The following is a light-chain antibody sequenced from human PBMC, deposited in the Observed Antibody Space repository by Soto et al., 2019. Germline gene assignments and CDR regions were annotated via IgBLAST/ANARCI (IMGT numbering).Light chain of an antibody. J-gene: IGKJ5*01. Sequence: EIVMTQSPASLSVSPGERATLSCRASQSVRSNLAWYQQKPGQAPRLLISGASTRAPGIPVRFSGSGPGTEFTLTFSSLQSEDFAVYYCQHYNNWSTFGQGTRLEIK. CDR2: GAS. CDR1: QSVRSN. CDR3: QHYNNWST. V-gene: IGKV3-15*01.